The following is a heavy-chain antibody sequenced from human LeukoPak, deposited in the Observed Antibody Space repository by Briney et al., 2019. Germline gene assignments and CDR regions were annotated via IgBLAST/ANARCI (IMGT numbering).Heavy chain of an antibody. V-gene: IGHV3-21*01. CDR3: ARGRKYSDQGNYFAY. CDR2: ISSSSSYI. CDR1: GFTFSSYS. J-gene: IGHJ4*02. D-gene: IGHD1-26*01. Sequence: PGGALRLSCAASGFTFSSYSMNWFRQAPGKGLEGVSSISSSSSYIYYADSVKGRFTISRDNAKNSLSMQMNSLRAEDTAVYYCARGRKYSDQGNYFAYWGQGTLVTVSS.